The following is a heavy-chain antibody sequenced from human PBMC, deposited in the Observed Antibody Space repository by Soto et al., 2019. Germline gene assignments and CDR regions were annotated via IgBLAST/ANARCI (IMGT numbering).Heavy chain of an antibody. V-gene: IGHV4-4*02. Sequence: QVQLQESGPGLVKPSGTLSLTCAVSGGSISSSNWWRWIRQPPGKGLEWIGEIYHSGSTNYNPSHKSRVTISVDKSKIQFSLKLSSVTAADTAVYYCARDYNSSSFSPLHYWGQGTLVTVS. CDR1: GGSISSSNW. J-gene: IGHJ4*02. CDR3: ARDYNSSSFSPLHY. D-gene: IGHD6-13*01. CDR2: IYHSGST.